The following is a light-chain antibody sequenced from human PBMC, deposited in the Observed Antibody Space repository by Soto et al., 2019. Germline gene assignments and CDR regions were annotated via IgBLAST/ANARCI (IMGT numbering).Light chain of an antibody. J-gene: IGLJ2*01. V-gene: IGLV2-11*01. CDR1: SSDVGTYKY. CDR2: DVT. Sequence: QSALTQPRSVSGSPGQSVAISCTGTSSDVGTYKYVSWYQQHPGKAPKLIIYDVTERPSGVPDRFSASKSGNTASLTISGLQTEDEADYYCCSYAGTYTPVVFGGGTQLTVL. CDR3: CSYAGTYTPVV.